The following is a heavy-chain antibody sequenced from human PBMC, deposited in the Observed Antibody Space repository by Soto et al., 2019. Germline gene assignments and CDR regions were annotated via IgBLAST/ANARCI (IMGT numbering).Heavy chain of an antibody. CDR3: AKDRNYYFDY. Sequence: QVQLVESGGGVVQPGRSLRLSCAASGFTFSSYGMHWVRQAPVKGLEWVAVISYDGSNKYYADSVKGRFTISRDNSKNTLYLQMNSLRAEDTAVYYCAKDRNYYFDYWGQGTLVTVSS. V-gene: IGHV3-30*18. CDR2: ISYDGSNK. D-gene: IGHD1-7*01. CDR1: GFTFSSYG. J-gene: IGHJ4*02.